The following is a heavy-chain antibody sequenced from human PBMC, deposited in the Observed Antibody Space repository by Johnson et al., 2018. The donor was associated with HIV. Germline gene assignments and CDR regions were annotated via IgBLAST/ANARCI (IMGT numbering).Heavy chain of an antibody. CDR2: ISYDGSNK. CDR1: GFTFSSYA. Sequence: QVHLVESGGGVVQPGRSLRLSCAASGFTFSSYAMHWVRQAPGKGLEWVAVISYDGSNKYYADSVKGRFTISRDNSKNTLYLQMNSLRAEDTAVYYCARDRGAGSSGAFDIWGQGTMVTVSS. CDR3: ARDRGAGSSGAFDI. V-gene: IGHV3-30*04. J-gene: IGHJ3*02. D-gene: IGHD6-6*01.